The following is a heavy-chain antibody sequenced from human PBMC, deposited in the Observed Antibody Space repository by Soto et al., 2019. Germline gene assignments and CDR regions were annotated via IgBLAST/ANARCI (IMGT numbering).Heavy chain of an antibody. CDR2: IKQDGSEK. V-gene: IGHV3-7*01. CDR1: GFTFSSYW. D-gene: IGHD2-2*01. Sequence: GGSLRLSCAASGFTFSSYWMSWVRQAPGKGLEWVANIKQDGSEKYYVDSVKGRFTISRDNAKNSLYLQMNSLRAEDTAVYYCARLVVVVPAASYYFDYWGQGTLVTVSS. J-gene: IGHJ4*02. CDR3: ARLVVVVPAASYYFDY.